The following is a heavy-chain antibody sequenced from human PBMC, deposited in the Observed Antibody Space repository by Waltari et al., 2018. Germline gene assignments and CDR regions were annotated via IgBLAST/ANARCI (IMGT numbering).Heavy chain of an antibody. D-gene: IGHD1-7*01. CDR1: GFTFSTLW. CDR2: INSDGSGT. CDR3: ASGNSHAFDL. Sequence: EVQLVESGGGLVQPGGSLRVACTASGFTFSTLWLHWVRQVPGKGLVWVSRINSDGSGTSYADSAKGRFTIARDNAKNTLFLQMNSLRGEDTAVYYCASGNSHAFDLWGQGTMVTVSS. J-gene: IGHJ3*01. V-gene: IGHV3-74*01.